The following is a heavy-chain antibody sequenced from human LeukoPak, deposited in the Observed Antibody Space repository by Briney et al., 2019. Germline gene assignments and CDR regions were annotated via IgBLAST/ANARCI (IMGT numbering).Heavy chain of an antibody. CDR1: GFSFKSYE. D-gene: IGHD2-21*01. V-gene: IGHV3-48*03. CDR2: ISSSGNSI. Sequence: GGSLRLSCAASGFSFKSYEMTWVRQAPGKGLEWVSYISSSGNSIYYADSVKGRFTISRDSAKSSLYLQMNSLRAEDTAVYYCAIAPLSAVVLYWGQGTLVTVSS. CDR3: AIAPLSAVVLY. J-gene: IGHJ4*02.